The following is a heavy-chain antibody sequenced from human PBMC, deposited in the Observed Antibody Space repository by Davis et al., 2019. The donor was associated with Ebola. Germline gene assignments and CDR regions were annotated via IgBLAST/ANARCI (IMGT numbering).Heavy chain of an antibody. CDR1: GYTFTSYD. D-gene: IGHD2-21*02. CDR3: ARVILKGTAPYYYGMDV. CDR2: MNPNSSNT. Sequence: ASVKVSCKASGYTFTSYDINWVRQATGQGLEWMGWMNPNSSNTGYAQKFQGRVTMTRNTSISTAYMELSSLRSEDTAVYYCARVILKGTAPYYYGMDVWGQGTTVTVSS. V-gene: IGHV1-8*01. J-gene: IGHJ6*02.